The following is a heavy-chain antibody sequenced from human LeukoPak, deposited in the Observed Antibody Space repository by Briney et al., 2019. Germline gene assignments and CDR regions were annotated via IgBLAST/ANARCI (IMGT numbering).Heavy chain of an antibody. CDR1: GFTFSDYY. Sequence: GSLRLSCAASGFTFSDYYMSWIRQPPGKGLEWIGEINHSGSTNYNLSLKSRVTISVDTSKNQFSLKLSSVTAADTAVYYCARAQGNWNYGWFDPWGQGTLVTVSS. CDR2: INHSGST. CDR3: ARAQGNWNYGWFDP. V-gene: IGHV4-34*01. J-gene: IGHJ5*02. D-gene: IGHD1-7*01.